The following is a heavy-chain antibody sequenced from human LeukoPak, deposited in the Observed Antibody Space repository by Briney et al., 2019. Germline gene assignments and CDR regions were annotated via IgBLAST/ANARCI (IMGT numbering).Heavy chain of an antibody. D-gene: IGHD1-26*01. Sequence: GGSLRLSCAASGFTFRNNVMYWVRQAPGKGLEWVAGISNDGSNKHYAGSVKGRFTMSRDNSKKTVYLQMNSLRPEDTAVYYCARGEWEPGRGYFDYWGQGILVTVSP. J-gene: IGHJ4*02. V-gene: IGHV3-30-3*01. CDR3: ARGEWEPGRGYFDY. CDR1: GFTFRNNV. CDR2: ISNDGSNK.